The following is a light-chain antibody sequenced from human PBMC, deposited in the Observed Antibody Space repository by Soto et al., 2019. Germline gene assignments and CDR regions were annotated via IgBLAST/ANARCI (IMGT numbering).Light chain of an antibody. Sequence: QPVLTQPPSVSGAPGQRVTVSCTGSSSNIGAGYDVHWYQQVPGTAPKLLIYGNSNRPSGVPDRFSASKSGTSASLAITGLQAEDEADYYCQSYDSSLSGSGVFGGGTKVTVL. CDR1: SSNIGAGYD. J-gene: IGLJ2*01. CDR2: GNS. CDR3: QSYDSSLSGSGV. V-gene: IGLV1-40*01.